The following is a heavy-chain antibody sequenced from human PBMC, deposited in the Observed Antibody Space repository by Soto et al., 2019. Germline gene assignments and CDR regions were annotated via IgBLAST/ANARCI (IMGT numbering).Heavy chain of an antibody. CDR1: GFTFSSYA. D-gene: IGHD2-2*03. CDR3: ARDRSSGYCSSTSCHPAYSYGMDV. J-gene: IGHJ6*02. CDR2: ISGSGGST. V-gene: IGHV3-23*01. Sequence: PGGSLRLSCAASGFTFSSYAMSWVRQAPGKGLEWVSAISGSGGSTYYADSVKGRFTISRDNSKNTLYLQMNSLRAEDTAVYYCARDRSSGYCSSTSCHPAYSYGMDVWGQGTTVTVSS.